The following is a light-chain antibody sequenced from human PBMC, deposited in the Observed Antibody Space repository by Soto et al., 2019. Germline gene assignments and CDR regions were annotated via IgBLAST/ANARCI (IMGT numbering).Light chain of an antibody. CDR3: VLYMGSGISV. V-gene: IGLV8-61*01. CDR1: SGSVSTNHS. J-gene: IGLJ3*02. CDR2: NTR. Sequence: QAVVTQEPSFSVSPGGTVTLTCGLSSGSVSTNHSPSWYQQTPGQAPRTLIYNTRTRSSGVRDRFSGSIFENKAALTITGAQADDESDYYCVLYMGSGISVFGGGTKLTVL.